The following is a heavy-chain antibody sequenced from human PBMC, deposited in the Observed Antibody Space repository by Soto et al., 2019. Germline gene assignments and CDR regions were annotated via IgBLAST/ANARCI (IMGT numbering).Heavy chain of an antibody. CDR1: GGSVSSGSNY. Sequence: KASETLSLTCTVSGGSVSSGSNYWNWIRQPPGKGLEWIGYIYYSGSTNYNPSLKSRVTISVDTSKNQFSLKLSSVTAADTAVYYCARDGCTNGVCQYYFDHWGQGTLVTVSS. CDR3: ARDGCTNGVCQYYFDH. D-gene: IGHD2-8*01. J-gene: IGHJ4*02. V-gene: IGHV4-61*01. CDR2: IYYSGST.